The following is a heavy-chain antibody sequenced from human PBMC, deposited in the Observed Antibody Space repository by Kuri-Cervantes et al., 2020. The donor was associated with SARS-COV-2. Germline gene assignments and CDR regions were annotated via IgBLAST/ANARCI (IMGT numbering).Heavy chain of an antibody. V-gene: IGHV7-4-1*02. CDR1: GYTFTSYD. CDR2: INTNTGNP. Sequence: ASVKVSCRASGYTFTSYDINWVRQAPGQGLEWTGWINTNTGNPTYAQGFTGRFVFSLDTSVSTAYRQISSLKAEDTAVYYCARDEKGVFDYWGQGTLVTVSS. J-gene: IGHJ4*02. CDR3: ARDEKGVFDY.